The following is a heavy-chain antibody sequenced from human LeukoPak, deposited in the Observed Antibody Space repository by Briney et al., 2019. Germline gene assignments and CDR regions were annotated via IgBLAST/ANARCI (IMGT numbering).Heavy chain of an antibody. CDR3: AKSNLYSNGWYRY. CDR1: GFTFSSYA. Sequence: GGSLRLSCAASGFTFSSYAMSWVRQAPGKGLEWVSAISSSGGSTYYADSVKGRFTISRDNSKNTLSLQMNSPRAEDTAVYYCAKSNLYSNGWYRYWGQGTLVTVSS. J-gene: IGHJ4*02. CDR2: ISSSGGST. V-gene: IGHV3-23*01. D-gene: IGHD6-19*01.